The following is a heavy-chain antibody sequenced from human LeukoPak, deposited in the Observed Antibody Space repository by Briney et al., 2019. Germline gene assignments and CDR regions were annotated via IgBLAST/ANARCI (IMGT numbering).Heavy chain of an antibody. CDR3: ARHSGSYYDNYDY. D-gene: IGHD1-26*01. J-gene: IGHJ4*02. CDR2: ISYSGST. CDR1: GGSISRYY. V-gene: IGHV4-59*08. Sequence: SETLSLTCTVSGGSISRYYWSWIRQPPGKGLEWIGYISYSGSTNYNPSLKSRVTISVDTSKNQFSLKLNSMAATDTAVYYCARHSGSYYDNYDYWGQGTLVTVSS.